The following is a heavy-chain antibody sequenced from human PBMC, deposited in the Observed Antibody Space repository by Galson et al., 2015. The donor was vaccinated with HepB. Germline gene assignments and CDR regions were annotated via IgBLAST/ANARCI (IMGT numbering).Heavy chain of an antibody. Sequence: SVKVSCKASGYTFTSYGISWVRQAPGQGLEWMGWISAYNGNTNYAQKLQGRVTMTTDTSTSTAYMELRSLRSDDTAVYYCARGDCSSTSCYHPSYYYGMDVWGQGTTVTVSS. V-gene: IGHV1-18*01. CDR1: GYTFTSYG. D-gene: IGHD2-2*01. CDR3: ARGDCSSTSCYHPSYYYGMDV. CDR2: ISAYNGNT. J-gene: IGHJ6*02.